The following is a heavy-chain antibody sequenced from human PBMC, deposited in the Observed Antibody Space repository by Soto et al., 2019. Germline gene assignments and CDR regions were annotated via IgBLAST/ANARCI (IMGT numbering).Heavy chain of an antibody. CDR3: AIDLHLGVGATSGMDV. CDR1: GGTFSSYA. D-gene: IGHD1-26*01. Sequence: QVQLVQSGAEVKKPGSSVKVSCKASGGTFSSYAISWVRQAPGQGLEWMGGIIPIFGTAKYAQKFQGRVTITADESTSTAYNELSSLRSEDTAVYYCAIDLHLGVGATSGMDVWGQGTTVTGSS. V-gene: IGHV1-69*01. J-gene: IGHJ6*02. CDR2: IIPIFGTA.